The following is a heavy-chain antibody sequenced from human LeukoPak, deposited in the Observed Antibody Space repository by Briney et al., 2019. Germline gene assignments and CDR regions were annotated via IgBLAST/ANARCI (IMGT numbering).Heavy chain of an antibody. CDR3: ARGQDYFDSSGYFPVVRH. CDR1: GYTFTNYG. V-gene: IGHV7-4-1*02. J-gene: IGHJ4*02. D-gene: IGHD3-22*01. Sequence: ASVKVSCKASGYTFTNYGLNWVRQAPGQGLEWMGWINTNTGNPTYAQGFTGRFVFSLDTSVSTAYLQISTLKTEDTAVYYCARGQDYFDSSGYFPVVRHWGQGTLVTVSS. CDR2: INTNTGNP.